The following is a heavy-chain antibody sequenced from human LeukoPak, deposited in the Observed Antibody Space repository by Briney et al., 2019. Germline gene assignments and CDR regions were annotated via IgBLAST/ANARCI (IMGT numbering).Heavy chain of an antibody. CDR3: ARGFSRDGAFDI. CDR1: GGSISSGGYY. V-gene: IGHV4-31*03. D-gene: IGHD5-24*01. Sequence: SETLSLTCTASGGSISSGGYYWSWIRQHPGKGLEWIGYIYYSGSTYYNPSLKSRVTISVDTSKNQFSLKLSSVTAADTAVYYCARGFSRDGAFDIWGQGTMVTVSS. CDR2: IYYSGST. J-gene: IGHJ3*02.